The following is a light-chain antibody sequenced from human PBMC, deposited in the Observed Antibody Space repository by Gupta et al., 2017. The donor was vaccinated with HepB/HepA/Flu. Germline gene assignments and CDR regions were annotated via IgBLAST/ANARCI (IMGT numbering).Light chain of an antibody. V-gene: IGLV3-21*03. J-gene: IGLJ2*01. CDR1: KIGSKS. CDR3: QVGDSSSEHRWV. CDR2: DDS. Sequence: SHVLTQAPSVSVAPGKPARSTGGGKKIGSKSVHCYQQKPGQAPVVVVYDDSDRPSGIAARCSGSNYGNTATLTISRGEAGDEDDYYCQVGDSSSEHRWVFGGGTKLTVL.